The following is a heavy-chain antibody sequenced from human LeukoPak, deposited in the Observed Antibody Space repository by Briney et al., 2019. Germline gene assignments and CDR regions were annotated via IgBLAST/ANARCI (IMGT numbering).Heavy chain of an antibody. J-gene: IGHJ3*02. Sequence: ASVKVSCTASGYTFTSYYMHWVRQATGQGLEWMGIINPSGGSTSYAQKFQGRVTMTRDTSTSTVYMELSSLRSEDTAVYYCARDPGNDAFDIWGQGTMVTVSS. CDR1: GYTFTSYY. CDR2: INPSGGST. V-gene: IGHV1-46*01. D-gene: IGHD4-23*01. CDR3: ARDPGNDAFDI.